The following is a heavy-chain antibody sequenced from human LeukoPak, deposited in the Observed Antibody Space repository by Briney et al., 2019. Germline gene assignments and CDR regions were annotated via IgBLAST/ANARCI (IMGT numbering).Heavy chain of an antibody. V-gene: IGHV4-4*07. CDR1: GGSISSYY. J-gene: IGHJ5*02. CDR3: ARSTEGWFDP. CDR2: IYSSGST. Sequence: SETLSLTCTVSGGSISSYYGSWIRQPAGKGLEWVGRIYSSGSTNYNPSLKSRVTLSVDTSKNQFSLKLSSVTAADTAVYYCARSTEGWFDPWGQGTLVTVSS.